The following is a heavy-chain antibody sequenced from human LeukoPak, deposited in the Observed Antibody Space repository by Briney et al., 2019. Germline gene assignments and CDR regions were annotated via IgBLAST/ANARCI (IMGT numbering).Heavy chain of an antibody. J-gene: IGHJ5*02. CDR1: GFTFSNFW. Sequence: GSLRLSCAASGFTFSNFWMHWVRQAPGKGLEWIGSIYDSGSTYYNPSLKSRVTISVDTSKNQFSLKLNSVTAADTAVYYCARHYGPWGQGTLVTVSS. CDR3: ARHYGP. CDR2: IYDSGST. V-gene: IGHV4-39*01. D-gene: IGHD3-10*01.